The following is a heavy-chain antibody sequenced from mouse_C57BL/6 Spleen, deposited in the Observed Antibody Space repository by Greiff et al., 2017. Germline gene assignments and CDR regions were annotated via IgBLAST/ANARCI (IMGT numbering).Heavy chain of an antibody. CDR2: INPNNGGT. D-gene: IGHD1-1*01. V-gene: IGHV1-18*01. CDR3: AREGVYFYGSSRRYAMDY. Sequence: VQLQQSGPELVKPGASVKIPCKASGYTFTDYNMDWVKQSHGKSLEWIGDINPNNGGTIYNQKFKGKATLTVGKSSSTAYMELRSLTSADTAVYYCAREGVYFYGSSRRYAMDYWGQGTSGTVAS. J-gene: IGHJ4*01. CDR1: GYTFTDYN.